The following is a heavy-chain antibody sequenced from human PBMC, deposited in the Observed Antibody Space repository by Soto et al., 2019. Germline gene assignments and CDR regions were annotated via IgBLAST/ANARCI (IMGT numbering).Heavy chain of an antibody. J-gene: IGHJ3*02. D-gene: IGHD4-17*01. V-gene: IGHV1-3*04. CDR2: INTVNGNP. CDR1: GYNFTNGA. Sequence: QVQLLQSGAEVKIPGASVNLSCKASGYNFTNGALHWLRQAPGQRPAWLGWINTVNGNPRYSQKFLDRVTLTRDTSASTGYMELRGLTSEDTATYYCARGAGRSPVTRAFDIWGQGTVVTVSS. CDR3: ARGAGRSPVTRAFDI.